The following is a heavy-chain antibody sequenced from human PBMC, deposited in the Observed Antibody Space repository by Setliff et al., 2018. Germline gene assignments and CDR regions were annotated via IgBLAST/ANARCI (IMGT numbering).Heavy chain of an antibody. CDR1: AYSFTNYG. CDR3: ARSPPNRGFGSGWYGDF. V-gene: IGHV1-18*01. J-gene: IGHJ4*02. D-gene: IGHD6-19*01. Sequence: ASVKVSCKAPAYSFTNYGITWVRQAPGQGLEWMGWISAYDGNTRFAQNIQGRVTLTTDTPTSTAYMELRSLRSDDTAVYYCARSPPNRGFGSGWYGDFWGQGTLVTGSS. CDR2: ISAYDGNT.